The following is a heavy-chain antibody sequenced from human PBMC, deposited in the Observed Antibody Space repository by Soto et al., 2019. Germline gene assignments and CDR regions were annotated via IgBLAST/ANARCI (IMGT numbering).Heavy chain of an antibody. J-gene: IGHJ4*02. D-gene: IGHD2-15*01. CDR3: ARVPLVEYCSGGSCYSGIFDY. Sequence: SVKVSCKASGGTFSSYAISWVRQAPGQGLEWMGGIIPIFGTANYAQKFQGRVTITADESTSTAYMELSSLRSEDTAVYYCARVPLVEYCSGGSCYSGIFDYWGQGTLVTVS. V-gene: IGHV1-69*13. CDR2: IIPIFGTA. CDR1: GGTFSSYA.